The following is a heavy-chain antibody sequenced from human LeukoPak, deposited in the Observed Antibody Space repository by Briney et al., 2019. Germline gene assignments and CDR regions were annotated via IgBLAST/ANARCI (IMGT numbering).Heavy chain of an antibody. CDR1: GGSFSGYY. V-gene: IGHV4-34*01. J-gene: IGHJ6*03. CDR2: INHSGST. D-gene: IGHD6-6*01. CDR3: ARSHSSSPYYYYYMDV. Sequence: SETLSLTCAVYGGSFSGYYWSWIRQPPGKGLEWIGEINHSGSTNYNPSLKSRVAISVDTSKNQISLKLSSVTAADTAVYYCARSHSSSPYYYYYMDVWGKGTTVTVSS.